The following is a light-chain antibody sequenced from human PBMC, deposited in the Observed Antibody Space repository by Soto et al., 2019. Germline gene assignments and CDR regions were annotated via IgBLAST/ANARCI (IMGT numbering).Light chain of an antibody. V-gene: IGKV1-27*01. CDR2: AAS. CDR3: QIYSTAPWT. Sequence: DIQMTQSPSSLSASVGDRVTITCRASQGIGDYLAWYQQKPGKVPKLLIYAASTLQSGVPSRFSGSRSGTDFTLTISNLQPDDVATYLCQIYSTAPWTFGQGTTVEIQ. CDR1: QGIGDY. J-gene: IGKJ1*01.